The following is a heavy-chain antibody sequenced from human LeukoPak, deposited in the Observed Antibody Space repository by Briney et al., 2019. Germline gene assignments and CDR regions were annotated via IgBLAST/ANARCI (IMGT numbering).Heavy chain of an antibody. J-gene: IGHJ4*02. CDR2: ISSSGSTI. CDR1: GFTFSSYE. CDR3: ARAHSSGWLFDY. V-gene: IGHV3-48*03. Sequence: GGSLRLSCAASGFTFSSYEMNWVRQAPGKGLEWVSYISSSGSTIYYADSVKGRFTISRDNAKNSLYLQTNSLRAEDTAVYYCARAHSSGWLFDYWGQGTLVTVSS. D-gene: IGHD6-19*01.